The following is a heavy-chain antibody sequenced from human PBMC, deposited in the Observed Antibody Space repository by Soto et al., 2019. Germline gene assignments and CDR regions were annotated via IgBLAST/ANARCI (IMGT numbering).Heavy chain of an antibody. V-gene: IGHV4-31*03. J-gene: IGHJ5*02. CDR2: IYYSGST. Sequence: QVQLQESGPGLVKPSQTLSLTCTVSGGSISSGGYYWSWIRQHPGKGLEWIGYIYYSGSTYYNPSLKSGVTISVDTSKNRFPLKLSSVTAAATPVYYCARGIAAVATYWFDPGGQGTLVTVSS. D-gene: IGHD6-13*01. CDR3: ARGIAAVATYWFDP. CDR1: GGSISSGGYY.